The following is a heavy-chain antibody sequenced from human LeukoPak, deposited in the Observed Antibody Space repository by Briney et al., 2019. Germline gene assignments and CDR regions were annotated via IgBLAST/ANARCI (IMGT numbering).Heavy chain of an antibody. CDR3: ARRGGIHLEYFDY. J-gene: IGHJ4*02. CDR1: GFTFSSYS. V-gene: IGHV3-21*01. CDR2: ISSSSSYI. D-gene: IGHD3-3*01. Sequence: GGSLRLSCAASGFTFSSYSMNWVRQAPGKGLEWVSSISSSSSYIYYADSVKGRFTISRDNAKNSLYLQMNSLRAEDTAVYYCARRGGIHLEYFDYWGQGTLVTASS.